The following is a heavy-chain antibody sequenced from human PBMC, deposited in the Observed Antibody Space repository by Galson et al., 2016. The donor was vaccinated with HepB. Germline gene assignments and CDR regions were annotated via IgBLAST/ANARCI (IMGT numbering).Heavy chain of an antibody. CDR3: ARGGTPYDFWTTGAFDI. CDR1: GFTFSSYA. J-gene: IGHJ3*02. Sequence: SLRLSCAASGFTFSSYAMHWVRQAPGKGLEWVALISYDGSNKYYADSVKGRFTLSRDNSKNTLYLQMNSLRAEDPAVYYCARGGTPYDFWTTGAFDIWGQGTMVTVSS. V-gene: IGHV3-30-3*01. D-gene: IGHD3-3*01. CDR2: ISYDGSNK.